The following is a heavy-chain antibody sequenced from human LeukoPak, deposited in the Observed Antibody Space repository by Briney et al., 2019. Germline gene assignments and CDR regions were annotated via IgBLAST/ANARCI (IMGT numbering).Heavy chain of an antibody. CDR1: GFTFTSYA. CDR2: ISSSGSTI. D-gene: IGHD6-13*01. V-gene: IGHV3-48*04. CDR3: ARARIEAVWYFDF. J-gene: IGHJ2*01. Sequence: PGGSLRLSCAASGFTFTSYAMNWVRQAPGKGLEWVSYISSSGSTIFYADSVKGRFTISRDNAKNSLYLQMNSLRAEDTAVYYCARARIEAVWYFDFWGRGTLVTVSS.